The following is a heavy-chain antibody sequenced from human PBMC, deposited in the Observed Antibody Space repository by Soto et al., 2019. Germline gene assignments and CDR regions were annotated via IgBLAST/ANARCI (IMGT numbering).Heavy chain of an antibody. Sequence: GPSVKVSCKASGGTFSSYAISWVRQAPGQGLEWMGGIIPIFGTANYAQKFQGRVTITADESTSTAYMELSSLRSEDTAVYYCAGVEYSSSSWVYYFDYWGQGTLVTVSS. CDR3: AGVEYSSSSWVYYFDY. D-gene: IGHD6-6*01. V-gene: IGHV1-69*13. CDR2: IIPIFGTA. J-gene: IGHJ4*02. CDR1: GGTFSSYA.